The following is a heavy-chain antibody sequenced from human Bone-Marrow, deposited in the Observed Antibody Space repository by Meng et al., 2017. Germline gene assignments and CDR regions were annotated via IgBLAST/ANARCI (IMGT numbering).Heavy chain of an antibody. CDR3: ARVRVRYGDDFSGYYLYYFDY. Sequence: GESLKISCAASGFTFSSSWMHWVCQAPEKGLEWVADIKCDGSEKYYVDSVKGRFTISRDNAKNSLYLQMNSLRAEDTAVYYCARVRVRYGDDFSGYYLYYFDYGGQGTLVTVSS. CDR1: GFTFSSSW. CDR2: IKCDGSEK. J-gene: IGHJ4*02. D-gene: IGHD3-22*01. V-gene: IGHV3-52*01.